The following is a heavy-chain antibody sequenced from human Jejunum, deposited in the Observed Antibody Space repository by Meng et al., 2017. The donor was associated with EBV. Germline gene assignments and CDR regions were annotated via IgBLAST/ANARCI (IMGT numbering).Heavy chain of an antibody. D-gene: IGHD4-17*01. CDR1: GDSITRGAYL. CDR2: IYHIGST. V-gene: IGHV4-30-2*01. CDR3: ARGGPDFGDYVPFDY. J-gene: IGHJ4*02. Sequence: QLRLQESGPGLVKPSQTLSLTCAVSGDSITRGAYLWSWIRQPPGKGLEWIGNIYHIGSTYYNPSLKSRVTISVDRSKNQFSLKLTSVTAADTAVYYCARGGPDFGDYVPFDYWGQGTLVTVSS.